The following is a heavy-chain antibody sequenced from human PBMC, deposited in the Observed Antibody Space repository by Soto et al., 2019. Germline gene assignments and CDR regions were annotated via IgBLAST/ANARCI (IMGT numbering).Heavy chain of an antibody. J-gene: IGHJ4*02. CDR2: IYYNGNT. D-gene: IGHD6-13*01. CDR3: ARDSGWYDF. V-gene: IGHV4-59*11. Sequence: PSGTLCLNCTVSGGFISNHYWSWIRQPLGKGLEWIGYIYYNGNTNYNPSLKSRLTISVDTSKNQFSLKLSSVTAADTAVYYCARDSGWYDFWGQGTLVTVSS. CDR1: GGFISNHY.